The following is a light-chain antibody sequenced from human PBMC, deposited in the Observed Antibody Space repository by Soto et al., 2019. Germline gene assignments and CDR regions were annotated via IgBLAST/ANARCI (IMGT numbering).Light chain of an antibody. Sequence: DIQMTQSPSTLSASVGDRVTITCRASQSISSYLAWYQQKPGKAPKVLIYKASSLKSGVPSRFSGSGSGTDITLTISSLQPDDFATYYCQQYNNYPYTFGQGTKLEIK. CDR2: KAS. CDR3: QQYNNYPYT. V-gene: IGKV1-5*03. J-gene: IGKJ2*01. CDR1: QSISSY.